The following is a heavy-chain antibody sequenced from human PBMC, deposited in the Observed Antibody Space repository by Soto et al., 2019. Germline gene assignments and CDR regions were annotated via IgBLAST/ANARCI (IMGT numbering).Heavy chain of an antibody. CDR3: AKRLYRFGYGLGYYYGMEV. CDR2: SSWSNVSI. V-gene: IGHV3-9*01. J-gene: IGHJ6*02. CDR1: GFTFDDYA. Sequence: LVESGGGLVQPGRSLRLSCAASGFTFDDYAMHWVRQVPGKGLEWVSGSSWSNVSIYYADSVKGGFTISRDNAKNSLYLQLNSLKTEDTALYYCAKRLYRFGYGLGYYYGMEVWGQGTTVTVSS. D-gene: IGHD5-18*01.